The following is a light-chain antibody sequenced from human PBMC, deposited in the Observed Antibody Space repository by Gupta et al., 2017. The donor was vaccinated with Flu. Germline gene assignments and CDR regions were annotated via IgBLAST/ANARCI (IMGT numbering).Light chain of an antibody. CDR2: DAS. Sequence: EIVLTQSPATLSFSPGESATLSCRASQSVNYYLAWYQQRPGQAPRLLIYDASKRATGVPSRFSGSGSGTDFSLTISTLEPEDFAVYYCQQRNDLFTFGGGTKLEIK. CDR3: QQRNDLFT. J-gene: IGKJ4*01. CDR1: QSVNYY. V-gene: IGKV3-11*01.